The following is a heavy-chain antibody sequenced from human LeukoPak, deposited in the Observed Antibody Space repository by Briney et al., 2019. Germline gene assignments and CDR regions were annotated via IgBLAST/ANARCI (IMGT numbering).Heavy chain of an antibody. CDR2: ISSSSSTI. CDR3: ARAVYSTIDY. D-gene: IGHD4-11*01. J-gene: IGHJ4*02. V-gene: IGHV3-48*01. Sequence: GGSLRLSCATSGFIFSRAWMSWVRQPPGKGLEWVSYISSSSSTIYYADSVKGRFTISRDNAKNSLYLQMNSLRAEDTAVYYCARAVYSTIDYWGQGTLVTVSS. CDR1: GFIFSRAW.